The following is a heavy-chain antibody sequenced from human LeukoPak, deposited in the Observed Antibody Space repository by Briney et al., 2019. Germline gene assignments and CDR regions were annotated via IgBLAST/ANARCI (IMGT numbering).Heavy chain of an antibody. Sequence: ASVKVSCKASGYTFTSYYMHWVRQAPGQGLEWMGIINPSGGSTSYAQKFQGRVTMTRDTSTSTVYMELSSLRSEDTAVYYCAKTAEWLAPYDFWGQGTLVTVSS. J-gene: IGHJ4*02. D-gene: IGHD6-19*01. CDR2: INPSGGST. V-gene: IGHV1-46*01. CDR1: GYTFTSYY. CDR3: AKTAEWLAPYDF.